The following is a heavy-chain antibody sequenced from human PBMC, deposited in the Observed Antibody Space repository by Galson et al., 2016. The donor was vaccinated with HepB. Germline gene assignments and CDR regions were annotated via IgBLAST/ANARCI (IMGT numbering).Heavy chain of an antibody. CDR2: IDWDGDK. CDR1: DFSVTTRGVR. Sequence: PALVKPTQTLTLTCTFSDFSVTTRGVRVNWIRQPPGKALERLARIDWDGDKLYSTSLKTRLTISKDTSKNQVVLAMTNMDPVDTATYYCARAYCSDGSCYNAFDSWGQGTLVTVSS. V-gene: IGHV2-70*04. D-gene: IGHD2-15*01. CDR3: ARAYCSDGSCYNAFDS. J-gene: IGHJ4*02.